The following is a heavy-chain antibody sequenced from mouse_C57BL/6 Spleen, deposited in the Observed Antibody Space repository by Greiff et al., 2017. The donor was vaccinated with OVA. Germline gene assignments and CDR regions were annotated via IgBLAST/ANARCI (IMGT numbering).Heavy chain of an antibody. J-gene: IGHJ3*01. CDR1: GYTFTDYE. CDR2: IDPETGGT. V-gene: IGHV1-15*01. CDR3: TRDGSSPLFAY. D-gene: IGHD1-1*01. Sequence: VQLQQSGAELVRPGASVTLSCKASGYTFTDYEMHWVKQTPVHGLEWIGAIDPETGGTAYNQKFKGQAILTADKSSSTAYMELRSLTSEDSAVYYCTRDGSSPLFAYWGQGTLVTVSA.